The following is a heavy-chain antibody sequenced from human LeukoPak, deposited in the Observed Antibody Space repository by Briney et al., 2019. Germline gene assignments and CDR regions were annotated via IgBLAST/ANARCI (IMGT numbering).Heavy chain of an antibody. CDR2: IYYTGSS. V-gene: IGHV4-59*08. CDR3: AGHEPRVIPASFEI. Sequence: SETLSLTCTVSGGSLSSYYWSWIRQPPRKGLEWIGYIYYTGSSHYNPSLTRRVTTSVDTSKNQLSLHLSSLTAAHTPVYYCAGHEPRVIPASFEIWGQGTMVSVSS. J-gene: IGHJ3*02. CDR1: GGSLSSYY. D-gene: IGHD4-17*01.